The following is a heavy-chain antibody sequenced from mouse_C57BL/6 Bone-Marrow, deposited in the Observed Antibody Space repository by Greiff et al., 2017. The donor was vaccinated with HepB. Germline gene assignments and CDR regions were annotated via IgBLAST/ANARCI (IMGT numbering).Heavy chain of an antibody. CDR1: GYTFTSYW. J-gene: IGHJ4*01. Sequence: QVQLQQPGAELVMPGASVKLSCKASGYTFTSYWMHWVKQRPGQGLEWIGEIDPSDSYTNYNQKFKGKSTLTVDKSSSTAYMQLSSLTSEDSAVYYCARYLRPVAGYAMDYWGQGTSVTVSS. D-gene: IGHD1-2*01. V-gene: IGHV1-69*01. CDR2: IDPSDSYT. CDR3: ARYLRPVAGYAMDY.